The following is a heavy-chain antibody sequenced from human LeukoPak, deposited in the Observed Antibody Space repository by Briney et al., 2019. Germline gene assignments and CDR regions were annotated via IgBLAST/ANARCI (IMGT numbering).Heavy chain of an antibody. CDR3: ARGPMVRGVIRLFGMDV. D-gene: IGHD3-10*01. V-gene: IGHV1-69*04. J-gene: IGHJ6*02. CDR1: GGTFSSYA. Sequence: SVKVSCKASGGTFSSYAISWVRQAPGQGLEWMGRIIPILGIANYAQKFQGRVTITADKSTSTAYMELSSLRSEDTAVYYCARGPMVRGVIRLFGMDVWGQGTTVTVSS. CDR2: IIPILGIA.